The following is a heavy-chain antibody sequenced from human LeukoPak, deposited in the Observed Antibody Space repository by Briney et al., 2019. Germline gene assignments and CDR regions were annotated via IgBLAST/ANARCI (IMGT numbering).Heavy chain of an antibody. D-gene: IGHD2-2*01. V-gene: IGHV4-34*01. CDR3: ARLHIVLVPPAIQGELDY. J-gene: IGHJ4*02. Sequence: PSETLSLTCAVYGGSFSGYYWSWIRQPPGKGLEWIGEINHSGSTNYNPSLKSRVTISVDTSKNQFSLKLSSVTAADTAVYYCARLHIVLVPPAIQGELDYWGQGTLVTVSS. CDR1: GGSFSGYY. CDR2: INHSGST.